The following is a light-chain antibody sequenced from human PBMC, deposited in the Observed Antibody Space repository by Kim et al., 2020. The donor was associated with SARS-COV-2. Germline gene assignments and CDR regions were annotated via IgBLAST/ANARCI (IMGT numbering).Light chain of an antibody. CDR2: AAS. J-gene: IGKJ1*01. Sequence: DIQMTQSPSSLSASVGDRVTITCRASQGINNWLAWYQQKPEKAPKSLIYAASSLKSGVPSRFSGSGSGTDFTLTISSLQPEEFATYNSHHYVNYPRTFGHRT. CDR1: QGINNW. CDR3: HHYVNYPRT. V-gene: IGKV1D-16*01.